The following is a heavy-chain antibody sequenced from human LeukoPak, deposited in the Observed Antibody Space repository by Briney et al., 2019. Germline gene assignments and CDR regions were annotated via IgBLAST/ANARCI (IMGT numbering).Heavy chain of an antibody. CDR2: ISSSSTI. V-gene: IGHV3-48*01. D-gene: IGHD3-3*01. CDR1: GFTFSSYS. CDR3: ARARTQYDFWSGSNWFDP. Sequence: GGSLRLSCAASGFTFSSYSMNWVRQAPGKGLEWVSYISSSSTIYYADSVKGRFTISRDNAKNSLYLQMNSLRAEDTAVYYCARARTQYDFWSGSNWFDPWGQGTLVTVSS. J-gene: IGHJ5*02.